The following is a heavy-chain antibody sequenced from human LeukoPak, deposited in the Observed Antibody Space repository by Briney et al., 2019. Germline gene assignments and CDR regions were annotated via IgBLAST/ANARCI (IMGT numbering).Heavy chain of an antibody. Sequence: GGSLRLSCAASGFSFRDYYMSWIRQAPGKGLEWVSYISSSGSTIYYADSVKGRFTISRDNAKNSLYLQMNRLRAEDTAVYYCARVWSSGWYEVAPPDYWGQGTLVTVSS. V-gene: IGHV3-11*01. J-gene: IGHJ4*02. CDR2: ISSSGSTI. CDR3: ARVWSSGWYEVAPPDY. CDR1: GFSFRDYY. D-gene: IGHD6-19*01.